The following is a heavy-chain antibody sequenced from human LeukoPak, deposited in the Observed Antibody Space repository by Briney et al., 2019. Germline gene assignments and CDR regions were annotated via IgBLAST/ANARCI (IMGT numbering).Heavy chain of an antibody. Sequence: PGGSLRLSCAASGFTFSDYYMTWVRQTPGLAPEWVSSIHTSSDYVYYSDSVKGRFISSRDNAKNSLYLQMNSLRVEDTGVYYCTRKSAPFDLWGQGILVTVSS. CDR1: GFTFSDYY. D-gene: IGHD3-3*01. J-gene: IGHJ4*02. CDR3: TRKSAPFDL. CDR2: IHTSSDYV. V-gene: IGHV3-69-1*01.